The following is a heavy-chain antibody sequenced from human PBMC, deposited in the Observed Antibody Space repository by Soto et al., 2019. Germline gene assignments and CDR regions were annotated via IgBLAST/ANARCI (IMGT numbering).Heavy chain of an antibody. CDR1: GGSISSYY. D-gene: IGHD2-2*01. CDR2: IYTSGST. Sequence: QVQLQESGPGLVKPSETLSLTCTVSGGSISSYYWSWIRQPAGKGLEWIGRIYTSGSTNYNPSLKSRVTMSVDTSKNQFSLKLSSVTAADTAVYYCARDQVGSTPPIVVVPAAYYYYYYGMDVWGQGTTVTVSS. CDR3: ARDQVGSTPPIVVVPAAYYYYYYGMDV. J-gene: IGHJ6*02. V-gene: IGHV4-4*07.